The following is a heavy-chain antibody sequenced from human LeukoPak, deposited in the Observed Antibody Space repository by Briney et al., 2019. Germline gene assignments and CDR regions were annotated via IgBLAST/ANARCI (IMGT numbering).Heavy chain of an antibody. Sequence: QPGGSLRVSCAASGFTFSSYWMHWVRQAPGKGLDYVSAISSNGGSTYYADSVKGRFTMSRDNSKNTLYLQMSSLRAEDTAVYYCVTDYYGMDVWGQGTTVTVSS. CDR3: VTDYYGMDV. CDR2: ISSNGGST. J-gene: IGHJ6*02. CDR1: GFTFSSYW. V-gene: IGHV3-64D*06.